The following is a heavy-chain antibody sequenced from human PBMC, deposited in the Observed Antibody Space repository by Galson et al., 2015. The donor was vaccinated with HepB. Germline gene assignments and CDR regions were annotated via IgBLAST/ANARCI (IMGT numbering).Heavy chain of an antibody. CDR3: ARTGQGSYSSGSFDY. CDR1: GFTFSSYS. Sequence: SLRLSCAASGFTFSSYSMNWVRQAPGKGREWVSSISSSSSYIYYADSVKGRFTISRDNAKNSLYLQMNSLRAAEPAVYYCARTGQGSYSSGSFDYWGQGTLVTVSS. V-gene: IGHV3-21*01. CDR2: ISSSSSYI. D-gene: IGHD6-19*01. J-gene: IGHJ4*02.